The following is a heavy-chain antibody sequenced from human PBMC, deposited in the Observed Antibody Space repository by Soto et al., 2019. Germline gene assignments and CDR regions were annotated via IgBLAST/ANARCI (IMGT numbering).Heavy chain of an antibody. V-gene: IGHV3-7*01. CDR1: EFIFSTYW. Sequence: EVQLVESGGGLVQPGGSLRLSCAASEFIFSTYWTSWVRQAPGKGLEWVATIKQEGSETYYVDSVEGRFTISRDNAKNSLHLQMNSLRVEDTAVYYCARQGRGRFSWYFDLWGRGTLVTVSS. J-gene: IGHJ2*01. CDR2: IKQEGSET. D-gene: IGHD3-3*01. CDR3: ARQGRGRFSWYFDL.